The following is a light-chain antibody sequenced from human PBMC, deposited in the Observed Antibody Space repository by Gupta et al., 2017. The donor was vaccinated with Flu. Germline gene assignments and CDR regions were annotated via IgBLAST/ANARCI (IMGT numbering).Light chain of an antibody. CDR3: QQYGSSPLIT. CDR2: S. V-gene: IGKV3-20*01. J-gene: IGKJ5*01. Sequence: SSRATGIPDRFTGSGFGTDFTLTITTPEPEDFAVYFCQQYGSSPLITFGQGTRLESK.